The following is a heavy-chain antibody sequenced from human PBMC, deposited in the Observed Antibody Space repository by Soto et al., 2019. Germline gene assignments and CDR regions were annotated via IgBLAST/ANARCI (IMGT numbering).Heavy chain of an antibody. Sequence: EVQLVESGGGLVRPGGSLRLSCVASGFTFSNYWMYWVRQAPGEGLVWVSRINSDGSVSSYADSVKGRLSISRDNVKNTLYLQMDSLRAEDTAVYYCARGDCVGGTCYSLAGSFYYYMDVWGKGTTVTVFS. V-gene: IGHV3-74*01. D-gene: IGHD2-15*01. J-gene: IGHJ6*03. CDR1: GFTFSNYW. CDR2: INSDGSVS. CDR3: ARGDCVGGTCYSLAGSFYYYMDV.